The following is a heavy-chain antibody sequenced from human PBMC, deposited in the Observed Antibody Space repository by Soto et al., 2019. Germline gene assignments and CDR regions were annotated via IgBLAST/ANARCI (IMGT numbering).Heavy chain of an antibody. D-gene: IGHD2-2*01. Sequence: GGSLRLSCAASGFPFSSYAMHWVRPAPGKGLEYVSAISINGGSTYYANSVKGRFTISRDNSKNTLYLQMGSLRAEDMAVYYCARDGGCTSTSCYQSYFDYWGQGTLVTVSS. CDR2: ISINGGST. CDR3: ARDGGCTSTSCYQSYFDY. CDR1: GFPFSSYA. V-gene: IGHV3-64*01. J-gene: IGHJ4*02.